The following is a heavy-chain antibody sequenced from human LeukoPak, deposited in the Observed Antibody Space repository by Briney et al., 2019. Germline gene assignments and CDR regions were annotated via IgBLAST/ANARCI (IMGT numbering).Heavy chain of an antibody. V-gene: IGHV3-7*01. CDR1: GFTFSRFW. J-gene: IGHJ3*02. CDR2: IKQDGSEK. CDR3: AMGDTFDI. Sequence: GGSLRLSCVASGFTFSRFWMSWVRQAPGKGLEWVANIKQDGSEKNYVDSVKGRFTISRDNAKDSLFLQMNSLRAEDTAAYYCAMGDTFDIWGQGTMVTVSS.